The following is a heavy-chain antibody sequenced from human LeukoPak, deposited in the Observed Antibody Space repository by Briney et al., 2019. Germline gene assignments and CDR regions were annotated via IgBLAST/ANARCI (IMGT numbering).Heavy chain of an antibody. CDR2: INAGNGNT. CDR1: GYTFTSYA. Sequence: LWASVKVSCKASGYTFTSYAMHWVRQAPGQRLEWMGWINAGNGNTKYSQKFQGRVTITGDTSASTAYMELSSLRSEDTAVYYCARDRAVVVPAARRANWFDPWGQGTLVTVSS. CDR3: ARDRAVVVPAARRANWFDP. V-gene: IGHV1-3*01. D-gene: IGHD2-2*01. J-gene: IGHJ5*02.